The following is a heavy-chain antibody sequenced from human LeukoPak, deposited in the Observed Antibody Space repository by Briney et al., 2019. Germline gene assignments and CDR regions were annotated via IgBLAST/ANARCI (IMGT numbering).Heavy chain of an antibody. J-gene: IGHJ4*02. CDR2: INTDGSST. D-gene: IGHD3-3*01. CDR1: GFTFSAKW. V-gene: IGHV3-74*01. CDR3: VKSGVDY. Sequence: GGSLRLSCAASGFTFSAKWMHWVRQAPGKGLVWVSRINTDGSSTNYADSVKGRFTISRDNAKNTVYLQMNSLRAEDTAVYYCVKSGVDYWGQGTLVTVCS.